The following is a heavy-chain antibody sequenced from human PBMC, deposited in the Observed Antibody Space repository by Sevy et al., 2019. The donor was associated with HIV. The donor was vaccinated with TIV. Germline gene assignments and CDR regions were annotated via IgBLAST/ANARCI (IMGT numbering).Heavy chain of an antibody. CDR1: GYTFTGYY. D-gene: IGHD5-18*01. CDR2: INPNIGDT. Sequence: ASVKVSCKASGYTFTGYYIHWVRQAPGQGLEWMGWINPNIGDTNYEQNFQGRVTMTRDTSINTAYMDLGRLKSDDTAVYYCATTTRGYSYDSFPDTFDILGQGTMVTVSS. V-gene: IGHV1-2*02. CDR3: ATTTRGYSYDSFPDTFDI. J-gene: IGHJ3*02.